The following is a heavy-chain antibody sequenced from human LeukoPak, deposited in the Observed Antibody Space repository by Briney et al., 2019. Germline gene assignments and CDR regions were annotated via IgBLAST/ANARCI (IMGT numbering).Heavy chain of an antibody. CDR2: IYTSGST. CDR3: AREVNYDFWSGYAARATFDY. CDR1: GGSISSYY. D-gene: IGHD3-3*01. J-gene: IGHJ4*02. Sequence: SETLSLTCTVSGGSISSYYWSWIRQPPGKGLEWIGRIYTSGSTNYNPSLKSRVTMSVDTSKNQFSLKLSSVTAADTAVYYCAREVNYDFWSGYAARATFDYWGQGTLVTVSS. V-gene: IGHV4-4*07.